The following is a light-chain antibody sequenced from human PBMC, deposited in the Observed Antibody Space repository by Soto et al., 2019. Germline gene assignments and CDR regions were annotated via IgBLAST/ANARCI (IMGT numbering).Light chain of an antibody. Sequence: ERVLTQSPGTLSLSPGERATLSCRTSQSVSSSYLAWYQQKPGQAPRLLIYGASSRATGIPDRFSGSGSGTDFTLTISRLEPEDFAVYYCQQYGSSLGVTFGGGTKVDIK. CDR2: GAS. V-gene: IGKV3-20*01. CDR1: QSVSSSY. J-gene: IGKJ4*01. CDR3: QQYGSSLGVT.